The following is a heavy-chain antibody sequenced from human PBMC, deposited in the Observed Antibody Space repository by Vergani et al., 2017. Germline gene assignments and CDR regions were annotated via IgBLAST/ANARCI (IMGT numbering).Heavy chain of an antibody. J-gene: IGHJ5*02. CDR3: ARGSSGYCSGGSCYRSWFDP. CDR1: GGSISSSSYY. CDR2: IYYSGST. D-gene: IGHD2-15*01. Sequence: QLQLQESGPGLVKPSETLSLTCTVSGGSISSSSYYWGWIRQPPGKGLEWIGSIYYSGSTYYNPSLKSRVTMSVDTSKNQFSLKLSSVTAADTAVYYCARGSSGYCSGGSCYRSWFDPWGQGTLVTVSS. V-gene: IGHV4-39*07.